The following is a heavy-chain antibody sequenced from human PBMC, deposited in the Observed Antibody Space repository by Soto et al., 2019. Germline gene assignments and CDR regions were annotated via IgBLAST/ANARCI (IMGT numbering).Heavy chain of an antibody. Sequence: QLGGSLRLSCASSGFTFSNYNMNWVRQAPGKGLEWVSYISSRSSTIYYADSVKGRFTISRDNAKNSLYLQMNSLRDEDTAVYYCARDCGKGYGMDVWGQGTTVTVSS. CDR1: GFTFSNYN. CDR2: ISSRSSTI. CDR3: ARDCGKGYGMDV. J-gene: IGHJ6*02. V-gene: IGHV3-48*02.